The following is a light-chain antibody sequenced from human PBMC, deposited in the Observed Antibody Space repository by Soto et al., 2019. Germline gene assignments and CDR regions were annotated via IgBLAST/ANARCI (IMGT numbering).Light chain of an antibody. V-gene: IGKV3-11*01. Sequence: LKQSPAALSLSPGERATLSCRASQSVSSYLAWYQQKPGQAPRLLIYDASNRATGIPARFSGSGSGTDFTLTISSLEPEDFAVYYCQQRSNWPPALTFGGGTKVDIK. CDR2: DAS. CDR1: QSVSSY. J-gene: IGKJ4*01. CDR3: QQRSNWPPALT.